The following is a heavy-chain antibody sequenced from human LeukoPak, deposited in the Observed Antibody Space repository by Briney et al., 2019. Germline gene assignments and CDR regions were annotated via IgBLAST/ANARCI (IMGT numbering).Heavy chain of an antibody. CDR1: GYTFTSYG. J-gene: IGHJ4*02. Sequence: ASVKVSCKASGYTFTSYGISWVRQAPGQGLEWMGWISAYNGNTNYAQKLQGRVTMTTDTSTSTAYMELRSLRSDDTAVYYCAREADFWSGYHVFDYWGQGTLVTVSS. D-gene: IGHD3-3*01. CDR2: ISAYNGNT. CDR3: AREADFWSGYHVFDY. V-gene: IGHV1-18*01.